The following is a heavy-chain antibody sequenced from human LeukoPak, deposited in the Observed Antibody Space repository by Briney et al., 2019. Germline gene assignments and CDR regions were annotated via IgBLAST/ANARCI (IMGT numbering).Heavy chain of an antibody. D-gene: IGHD4-17*01. CDR3: SRREGDDYGPFHM. J-gene: IGHJ3*02. CDR2: VRTKAKNYAT. V-gene: IGHV3-73*01. Sequence: GGSLKLSCAASGFTFSGSAIHWVRQASGKGLECVGRVRTKAKNYATDYAASVKGRFTISRDDSKDTAHLQMNSLKTDDTAVYYCSRREGDDYGPFHMRGQGTMVTVSS. CDR1: GFTFSGSA.